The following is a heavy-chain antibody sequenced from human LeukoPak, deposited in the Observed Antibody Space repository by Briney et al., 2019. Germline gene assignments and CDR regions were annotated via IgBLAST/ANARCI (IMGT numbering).Heavy chain of an antibody. CDR1: GFIFSRDS. CDR2: ISRDSDIR. V-gene: IGHV3-48*01. D-gene: IGHD3-22*01. CDR3: VRGRYYDSSTYSEYSGMDV. J-gene: IGHJ6*02. Sequence: GGSLRLSCAASGFIFSRDSMNWVRQAPGRGLEWISYISRDSDIRYYADSVRGRFHISRDNARNSLYLQMNSLRADDTAMYYCVRGRYYDSSTYSEYSGMDVWGQGTTVTVSS.